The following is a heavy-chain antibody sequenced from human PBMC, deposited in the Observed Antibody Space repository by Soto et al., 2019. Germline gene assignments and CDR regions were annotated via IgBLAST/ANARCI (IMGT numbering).Heavy chain of an antibody. V-gene: IGHV3-66*01. Sequence: EVQLVESGGGLVQPGGSLRLSCAASGFTVSSNSMSWVRQAPGKGLEWVSVIYSGGSTFYADSVKGRFTTSRDNSKNTAYLQMNSLRAEDAGVYYCARDIGRAAAQTTYMDVWGKGTMVTVS. CDR3: ARDIGRAAAQTTYMDV. D-gene: IGHD6-13*01. CDR1: GFTVSSNS. J-gene: IGHJ6*03. CDR2: IYSGGST.